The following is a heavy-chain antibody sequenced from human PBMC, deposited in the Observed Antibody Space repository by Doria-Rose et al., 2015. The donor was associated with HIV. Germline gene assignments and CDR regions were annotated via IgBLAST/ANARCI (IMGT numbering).Heavy chain of an antibody. J-gene: IGHJ4*02. CDR1: GGSISHYY. CDR3: ARVLSGTYDY. Sequence: VQLVESGPGLVKPSETLSLTCSVSGGSISHYYWSWIRQPPGKGLEYIGDIFNTGSTNYSPSTKSRVSISIDTSKNKCSLRLSSVTAADTAVYYCARVLSGTYDYWGQGTLVTVSS. CDR2: IFNTGST. D-gene: IGHD1-26*01. V-gene: IGHV4-59*01.